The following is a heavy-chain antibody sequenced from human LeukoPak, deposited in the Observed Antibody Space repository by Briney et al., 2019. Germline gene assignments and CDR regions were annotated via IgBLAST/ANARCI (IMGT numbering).Heavy chain of an antibody. CDR2: ISSSGSTI. CDR3: AKERPTRRYCSGGSCYSRYFDY. D-gene: IGHD2-15*01. J-gene: IGHJ4*02. CDR1: GFTFSDYY. V-gene: IGHV3-11*01. Sequence: GGSLRLSCAASGFTFSDYYMSWIRQAPGKGLEWVSYISSSGSTIYYADSVKGRFTIYRDNAKNTLYLQMNSLRAEDTAVHYCAKERPTRRYCSGGSCYSRYFDYGGQGTLVTVSS.